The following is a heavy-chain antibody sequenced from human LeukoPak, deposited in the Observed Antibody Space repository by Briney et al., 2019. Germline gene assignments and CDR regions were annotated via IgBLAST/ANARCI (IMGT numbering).Heavy chain of an antibody. CDR2: IYPPQSDA. CDR3: GASPSATGAERYY. Sequence: GESLKISCKGSGYIFSTYWIGWVRQMPGKGLEWMGVIYPPQSDAKYSPSFRGQDTISVDRSISTVYLQWNSLKASDSAMYYCGASPSATGAERYYWGQGTLVTVSS. CDR1: GYIFSTYW. J-gene: IGHJ4*02. V-gene: IGHV5-51*01. D-gene: IGHD3-9*01.